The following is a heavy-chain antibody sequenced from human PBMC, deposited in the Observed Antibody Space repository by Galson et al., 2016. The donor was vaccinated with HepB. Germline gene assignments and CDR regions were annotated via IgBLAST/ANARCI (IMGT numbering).Heavy chain of an antibody. CDR2: INTGSGYT. J-gene: IGHJ6*02. V-gene: IGHV1-3*04. D-gene: IGHD6-25*01. CDR3: AGDGKEGAAAGPSGVGYYGRDV. Sequence: CKASGYTFTTYAIHWVRQAPGQRLEWMGWINTGSGYTKYSQTFQDRVTISRDTSADIVFMDVGSLTSEDTAVYYCAGDGKEGAAAGPSGVGYYGRDVWGQGTTVTVSS. CDR1: GYTFTTYA.